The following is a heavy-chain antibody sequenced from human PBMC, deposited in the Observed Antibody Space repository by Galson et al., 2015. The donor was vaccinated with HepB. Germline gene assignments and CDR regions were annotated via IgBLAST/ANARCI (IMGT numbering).Heavy chain of an antibody. CDR2: IDWDDDK. CDR1: GFSLSTSGMC. V-gene: IGHV2-70*01. CDR3: ARTRGRWLLFTSYYYYYMDV. J-gene: IGHJ6*03. D-gene: IGHD3-3*01. Sequence: PALVKPTQTLTLTCTFSGFSLSTSGMCVSWIRQPPGKALEWLALIDWDDDKYYSTSLKTRLTISKDTSKNQVVLTMTNMDPVDTATYYCARTRGRWLLFTSYYYYYMDVWGKGTTVTVSS.